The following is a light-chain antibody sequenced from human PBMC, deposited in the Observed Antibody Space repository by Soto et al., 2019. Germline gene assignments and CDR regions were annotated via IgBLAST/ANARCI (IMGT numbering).Light chain of an antibody. V-gene: IGKV3-20*01. CDR1: QRVSSAY. J-gene: IGKJ3*01. Sequence: EIVLTQYPGTLSLSPGERATLSCRASQRVSSAYLAWYQQKPGQAPRLLMYGASNRATGTPDRFSGSGSGTDFTLTITRLEPEALAVYYCQQDDNWCTFGTGTKGNLK. CDR3: QQDDNWCT. CDR2: GAS.